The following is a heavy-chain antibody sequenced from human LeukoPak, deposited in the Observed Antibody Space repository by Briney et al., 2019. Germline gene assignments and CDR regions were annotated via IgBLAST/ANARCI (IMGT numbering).Heavy chain of an antibody. V-gene: IGHV3-21*01. J-gene: IGHJ3*02. CDR1: GFTFSSYS. CDR2: ISSSSSYI. D-gene: IGHD1-26*01. Sequence: PGGSLRLSCAASGFTFSSYSMNWVRQAPGKGLEWVSSISSSSSYIYYADSVKGRFTISRDNAKNSLYLQMNSLRAEDTAVYYCAREWVGATRIDIWGQGTMVTVSS. CDR3: AREWVGATRIDI.